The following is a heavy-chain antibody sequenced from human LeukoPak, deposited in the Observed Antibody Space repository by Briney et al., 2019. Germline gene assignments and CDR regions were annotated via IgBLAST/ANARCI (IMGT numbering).Heavy chain of an antibody. CDR1: GFTFSNYW. Sequence: PGGSLRLSCAASGFTFSNYWMSWVRQAPGEGLDWVANINQGGSGKYYLDSVKGRFSISRDNAKNSLFLQMDSLRADDTAVYYCARDRKSSAGSDFWGQGTRVTVSS. V-gene: IGHV3-7*01. CDR3: ARDRKSSAGSDF. D-gene: IGHD6-13*01. CDR2: INQGGSGK. J-gene: IGHJ4*02.